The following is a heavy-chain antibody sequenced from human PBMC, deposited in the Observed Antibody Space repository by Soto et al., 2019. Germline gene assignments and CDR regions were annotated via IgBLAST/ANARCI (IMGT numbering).Heavy chain of an antibody. Sequence: QRLSCAASGFTFTSYAMHWVRQAPGKGLEWVAVISYDGSNKYYADSVKGRFTISRDNSKNTLYLQMNSLRAEDTAVYYCARDGRITMIVVVIPHWFDLWGQGILVTVSS. CDR3: ARDGRITMIVVVIPHWFDL. V-gene: IGHV3-30-3*01. D-gene: IGHD3-22*01. CDR2: ISYDGSNK. CDR1: GFTFTSYA. J-gene: IGHJ5*02.